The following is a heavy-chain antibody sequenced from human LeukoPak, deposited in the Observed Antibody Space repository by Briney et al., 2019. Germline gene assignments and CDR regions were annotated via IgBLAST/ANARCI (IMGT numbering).Heavy chain of an antibody. CDR3: ARDSPAWELPIDY. D-gene: IGHD1-26*01. CDR1: GFTFSSYG. CDR2: IWYDGSNK. V-gene: IGHV3-33*01. J-gene: IGHJ4*02. Sequence: GRSLRLSCAASGFTFSSYGMHWVRQAPGKGLEWVAVIWYDGSNKYYADSVKGRFTLSRDNSKNTLYLQMNSLRAEDTAVYYCARDSPAWELPIDYWGQGPLVTVSS.